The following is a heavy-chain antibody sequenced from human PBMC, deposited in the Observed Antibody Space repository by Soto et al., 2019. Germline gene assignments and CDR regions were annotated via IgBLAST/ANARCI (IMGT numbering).Heavy chain of an antibody. V-gene: IGHV1-69*01. D-gene: IGHD3-9*01. CDR3: ARAPPAPYDILTGYYPTLGGGWFDP. J-gene: IGHJ5*02. CDR1: GGTFSSYA. Sequence: QVQLVQSGAEVKKPGSSVKVSCKASGGTFSSYAISWVRQAPGQGLEWMGGIIPIFGTANYAQKFQGRVTITADESTSTAYMELSSLRSEDTAVYYCARAPPAPYDILTGYYPTLGGGWFDPWGQGTLVTVSS. CDR2: IIPIFGTA.